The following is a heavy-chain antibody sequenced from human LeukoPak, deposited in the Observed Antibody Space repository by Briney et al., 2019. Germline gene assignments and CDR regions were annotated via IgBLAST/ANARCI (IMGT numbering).Heavy chain of an antibody. CDR3: AKSFTIFGVVMRMYYFDY. D-gene: IGHD3-3*01. CDR1: GFTFSSYA. Sequence: PGGSLRLSCAASGFTFSSYAMSWVRKAPGKGLEWVSAISGSGGSTYYADSVKGRFTISRDNSKNTLYLQMNSLRAEDTAVYYCAKSFTIFGVVMRMYYFDYWGQGTLVTVSS. V-gene: IGHV3-23*01. J-gene: IGHJ4*02. CDR2: ISGSGGST.